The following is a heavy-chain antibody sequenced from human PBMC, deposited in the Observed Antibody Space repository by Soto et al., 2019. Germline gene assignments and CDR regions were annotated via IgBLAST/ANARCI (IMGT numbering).Heavy chain of an antibody. V-gene: IGHV4-39*01. CDR3: ARLNYMVRGPCDY. Sequence: SETLSLTCPVSCVSISSSSSYWGWIRQPPGKGLEWLGSIYYSGSTYYNPSLKSRVTISVDTSKNQFSLKLSSVTAADTAVYDCARLNYMVRGPCDYWGKGTLVTV. J-gene: IGHJ4*02. CDR2: IYYSGST. CDR1: CVSISSSSSY. D-gene: IGHD3-10*01.